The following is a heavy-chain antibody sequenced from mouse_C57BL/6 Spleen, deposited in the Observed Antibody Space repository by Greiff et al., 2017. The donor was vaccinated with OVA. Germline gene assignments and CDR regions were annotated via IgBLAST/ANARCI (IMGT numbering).Heavy chain of an antibody. CDR2: IYPGSGST. CDR1: GYTFTSYW. V-gene: IGHV1-55*01. Sequence: VQLQQPGAELVKPGASVKMSCKASGYTFTSYWITWVKQRPGQGLEWIGDIYPGSGSTNYNEKFKSKATLTVDTSSSTAYMQLSSLTSEDSAVYDCARDDTTVVAPYAMDYWGQGTSVTVSS. CDR3: ARDDTTVVAPYAMDY. J-gene: IGHJ4*01. D-gene: IGHD1-1*01.